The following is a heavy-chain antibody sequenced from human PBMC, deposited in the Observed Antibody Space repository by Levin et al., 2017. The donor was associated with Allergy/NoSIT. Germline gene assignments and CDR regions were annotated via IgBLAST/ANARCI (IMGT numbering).Heavy chain of an antibody. D-gene: IGHD1-14*01. V-gene: IGHV1-8*01. CDR2: MNPNSGNT. Sequence: GESLKISCKASGYTFTSYDVNWVRQATGQGLEWMGWMNPNSGNTGYAQKFQGRVTMTRNTSISTAYMELSSLRSEDTAVYYCARKVSWFDPWGQGTLVTVSS. CDR1: GYTFTSYD. J-gene: IGHJ5*02. CDR3: ARKVSWFDP.